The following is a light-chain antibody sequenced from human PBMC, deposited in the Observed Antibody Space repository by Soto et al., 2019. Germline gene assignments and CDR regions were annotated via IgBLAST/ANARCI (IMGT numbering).Light chain of an antibody. Sequence: EIVLTQSPATLSLSPGERATLSCRASQSVSSYLAWYQQKPGQAPRLLIYDASNRATGIPARFSGSWSGTDFTLTITSLEPEDFAVYYCQQRSNWPPIFTFGPGTKVDFK. CDR1: QSVSSY. V-gene: IGKV3-11*01. CDR2: DAS. CDR3: QQRSNWPPIFT. J-gene: IGKJ3*01.